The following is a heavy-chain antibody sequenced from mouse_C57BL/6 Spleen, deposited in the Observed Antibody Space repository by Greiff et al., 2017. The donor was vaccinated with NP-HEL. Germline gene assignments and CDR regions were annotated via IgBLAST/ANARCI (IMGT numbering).Heavy chain of an antibody. CDR1: GYTFTSYW. Sequence: QVQLQQPGAELVRPGSSVKLSCKASGYTFTSYWMHWVKQRPIQGLEWIGNIDPSDSETHYNQKFKDKATLTVDKSSSTAYMQRSSLTSEDSAVYYCARRTLNYWYFDVWGTGTTVTVSS. CDR3: ARRTLNYWYFDV. J-gene: IGHJ1*03. V-gene: IGHV1-52*01. CDR2: IDPSDSET.